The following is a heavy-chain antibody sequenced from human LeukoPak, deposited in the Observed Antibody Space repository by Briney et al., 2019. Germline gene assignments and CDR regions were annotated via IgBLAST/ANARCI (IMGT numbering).Heavy chain of an antibody. Sequence: ASVKVSCKTSGYTFTGYYMHWVRQAPGQGLERMGWINPNSGGTNYAQKFQGRVTMTRDTSISTAYMELSRLRSDDTAVYYCARWYYYDSSGYYSSHDNWFDPWGQGTLVTVSS. CDR3: ARWYYYDSSGYYSSHDNWFDP. CDR1: GYTFTGYY. CDR2: INPNSGGT. D-gene: IGHD3-22*01. J-gene: IGHJ5*02. V-gene: IGHV1-2*02.